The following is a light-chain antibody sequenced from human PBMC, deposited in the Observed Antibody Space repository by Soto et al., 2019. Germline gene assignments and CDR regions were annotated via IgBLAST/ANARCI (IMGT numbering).Light chain of an antibody. J-gene: IGKJ3*01. V-gene: IGKV3-20*01. CDR2: GAS. CDR1: QSVTSVY. Sequence: EIVLTQSPGTLSLSPGERASLSCRADQSVTSVYLAWYQHKPGQAPRLLIYGASDSATGIPDRFSGSGSGTDFTLTISRREPEDFAVYYCQQYVTSPFTFGPGTKVDI. CDR3: QQYVTSPFT.